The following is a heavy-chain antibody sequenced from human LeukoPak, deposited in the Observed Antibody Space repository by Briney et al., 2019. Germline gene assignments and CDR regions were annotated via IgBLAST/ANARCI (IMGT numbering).Heavy chain of an antibody. CDR1: GGSSSGYY. CDR3: ARGPVTADAFDI. Sequence: KPSETLSLTCAVYGGSSSGYYWSWIRQPPGKGLEWIGEINHSGSTNYNLSLKSRVTISVDTSKNQFSLKLSSVTAADTAVYYCARGPVTADAFDIWGQGTMVTVSS. D-gene: IGHD4-17*01. CDR2: INHSGST. J-gene: IGHJ3*02. V-gene: IGHV4-34*01.